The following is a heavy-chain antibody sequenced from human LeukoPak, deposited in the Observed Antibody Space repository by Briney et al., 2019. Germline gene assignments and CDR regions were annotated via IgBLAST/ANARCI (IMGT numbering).Heavy chain of an antibody. J-gene: IGHJ4*02. CDR1: GFTFSSSA. D-gene: IGHD1-7*01. V-gene: IGHV3-23*01. Sequence: GGSLRLXCAASGFTFSSSAMSWGRQAPGKGLYWVSAISGSGTGTYYADSVKGRFTISRDNSKNTLYLQMNSLRAEDTAVYYCAKEGGTGTRFDYWGQGTLVTVSS. CDR3: AKEGGTGTRFDY. CDR2: ISGSGTGT.